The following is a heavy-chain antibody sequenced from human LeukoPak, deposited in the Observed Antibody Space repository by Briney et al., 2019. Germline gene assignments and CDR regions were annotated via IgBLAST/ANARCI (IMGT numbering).Heavy chain of an antibody. CDR2: ISSSSSII. CDR3: ARARGYSYGYSDY. J-gene: IGHJ4*02. V-gene: IGHV3-48*01. D-gene: IGHD5-18*01. Sequence: GGSLRLSCAGSGFTFSSYSMNWVRQAPGKGLEWVSYISSSSSIIDSADSVKGRFTVSRDNAKNSLYLQMNSLRAEDTAVYYCARARGYSYGYSDYWGQGTLVTVSS. CDR1: GFTFSSYS.